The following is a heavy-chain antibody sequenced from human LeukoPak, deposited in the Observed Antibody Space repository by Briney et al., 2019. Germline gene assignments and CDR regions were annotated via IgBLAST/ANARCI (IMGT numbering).Heavy chain of an antibody. CDR1: GFTFSNYF. V-gene: IGHV3-30-3*01. Sequence: GGSLRLSCAASGFTFSNYFMHWVRQAPGRGLEWVAVTSFDGNRQYYADSVKGRFTIARDTSRSTVFLQMNSLRVDDTALYYCVRDKLPGTRYSGSYFFDYWGQGTLVTVSS. CDR2: TSFDGNRQ. D-gene: IGHD1-26*01. J-gene: IGHJ4*02. CDR3: VRDKLPGTRYSGSYFFDY.